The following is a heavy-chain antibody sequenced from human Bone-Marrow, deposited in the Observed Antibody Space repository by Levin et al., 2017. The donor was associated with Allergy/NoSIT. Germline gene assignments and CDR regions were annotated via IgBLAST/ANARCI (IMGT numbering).Heavy chain of an antibody. J-gene: IGHJ4*02. CDR1: GGSIRSSY. CDR2: IYYSGST. Sequence: SQTLSLPCTVSGGSIRSSYWSWIRQPPGKGLEWIGYIYYSGSTNYNPSLKSRVTISVDTSKNQFSLKLSSVTAADTAVYYCARVGGRWLQPFDYWGQGTLVTVSS. D-gene: IGHD5-24*01. CDR3: ARVGGRWLQPFDY. V-gene: IGHV4-59*01.